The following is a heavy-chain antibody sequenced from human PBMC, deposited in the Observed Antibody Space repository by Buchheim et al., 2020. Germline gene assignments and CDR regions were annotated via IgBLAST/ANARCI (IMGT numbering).Heavy chain of an antibody. CDR1: GFTFSTYS. V-gene: IGHV3-48*02. J-gene: IGHJ5*02. CDR3: ATRTLLSTVTTRRA. CDR2: ISSSGSTI. D-gene: IGHD4-17*01. Sequence: EVQLVESGGGLVQPGGSLRLSCAASGFTFSTYSMNWVRQAPGKGLEWVSYISSSGSTIYYADSVQGRFTISRDNAKNSLYLQMNSLRDDDTAVYYCATRTLLSTVTTRRAWGQGTL.